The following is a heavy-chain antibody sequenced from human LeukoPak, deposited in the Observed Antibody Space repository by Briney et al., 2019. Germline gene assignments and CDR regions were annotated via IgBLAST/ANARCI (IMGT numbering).Heavy chain of an antibody. CDR2: ISSTAYTI. CDR1: GFTFSDSY. V-gene: IGHV3-11*01. Sequence: PGGSLRLSCAASGFTFSDSYMTWIRQAPGKGLEWVSYISSTAYTIFYADSVKGRFTISRDNSKNTLYLQMNSLRAEDTAVYYCAKLLYYYDSSQPYWGQGTLVTVSS. CDR3: AKLLYYYDSSQPY. D-gene: IGHD3-22*01. J-gene: IGHJ4*02.